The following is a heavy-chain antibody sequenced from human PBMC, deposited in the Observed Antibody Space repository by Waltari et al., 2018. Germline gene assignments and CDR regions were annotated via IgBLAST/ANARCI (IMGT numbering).Heavy chain of an antibody. CDR2: RTNDGRNK. CDR1: GFIFSIYA. J-gene: IGHJ5*02. V-gene: IGHV3-30*04. Sequence: QVQLVESGGGVVQPGGSLTLSCAASGFIFSIYAIHWVRQAPGKGLDWVAVRTNDGRNKYDAESVEGRFTISRDNSRKTVDVQRSSLRAEETAVYYWARDQNGDYGRNWHHPWGQGTLVTVSS. CDR3: ARDQNGDYGRNWHHP. D-gene: IGHD4-17*01.